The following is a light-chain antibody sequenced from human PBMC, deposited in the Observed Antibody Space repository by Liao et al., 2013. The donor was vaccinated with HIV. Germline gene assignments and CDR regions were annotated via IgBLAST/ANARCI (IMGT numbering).Light chain of an antibody. J-gene: IGLJ1*01. V-gene: IGLV3-1*01. CDR3: QAWDSGTALYT. Sequence: SYELTQAPSVSVSPGQTASITCSGDKLGDKYACWYQQKPGQSPVLVIYEGIKRPSGIPERFSGSNSGDTATLTISGTQAADEADYYCQAWDSGTALYTFGTGTKVTVL. CDR1: KLGDKY. CDR2: EGI.